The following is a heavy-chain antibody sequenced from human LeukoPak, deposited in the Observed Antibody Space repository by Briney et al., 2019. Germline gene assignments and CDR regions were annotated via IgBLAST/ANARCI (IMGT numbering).Heavy chain of an antibody. V-gene: IGHV4-59*01. J-gene: IGHJ4*02. CDR2: IYYSGNT. CDR1: GGSISSYY. Sequence: SETLSLTCTVSGGSISSYYWSWIRQPPGKGLEWIGYIYYSGNTNYNPPLKSRVTISVDTSKNQFSLKLSSVTAADTAVYHCAREAMYSYGNNFDYWGQGTLVTVSS. D-gene: IGHD5-18*01. CDR3: AREAMYSYGNNFDY.